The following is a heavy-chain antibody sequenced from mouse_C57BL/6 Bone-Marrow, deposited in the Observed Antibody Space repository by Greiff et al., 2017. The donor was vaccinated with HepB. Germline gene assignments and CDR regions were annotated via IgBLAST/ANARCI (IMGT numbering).Heavy chain of an antibody. CDR3: ARRRARYYGSSYGYFDV. V-gene: IGHV1-64*01. Sequence: QVQLQQPGAELVKPGASVKLSCKASGYTFTSYWMHWVKQRPGQGLEWIGMIHPNSGSTNYNEKFKSKATLTVDKSSSTAYMQLSSLSSEDSAVYYCARRRARYYGSSYGYFDVWGTGTTVTVSS. CDR1: GYTFTSYW. D-gene: IGHD1-1*01. CDR2: IHPNSGST. J-gene: IGHJ1*03.